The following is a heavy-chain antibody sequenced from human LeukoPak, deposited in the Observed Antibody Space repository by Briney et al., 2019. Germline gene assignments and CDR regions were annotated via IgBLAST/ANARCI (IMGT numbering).Heavy chain of an antibody. V-gene: IGHV3-7*03. CDR2: IKTDGSEK. Sequence: GGSLRLSCEASGFTFSSYWMSWVRQAPGKGLEWVANIKTDGSEKYYVDSVKGRFTISRDNAKNSLYLQMNSLRAEDTAVYYCAKDSDGSGSYYLFDYWGQGTLVTVSS. CDR3: AKDSDGSGSYYLFDY. D-gene: IGHD3-10*01. J-gene: IGHJ4*02. CDR1: GFTFSSYW.